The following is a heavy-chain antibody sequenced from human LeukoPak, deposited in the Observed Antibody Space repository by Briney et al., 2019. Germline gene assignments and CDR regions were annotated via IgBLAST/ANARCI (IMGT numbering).Heavy chain of an antibody. V-gene: IGHV4-34*01. D-gene: IGHD3-3*01. J-gene: IGHJ4*02. CDR1: GGSFIDYY. Sequence: RSSETLSLTCAVYGGSFIDYYWSWLRQPPGKGLEWIGEIDHSGSTTYNPSLKSPVTISVDTSKNQFSLKLNSVTAADTAVYYCARGFSHWGQGTLVTVSS. CDR2: IDHSGST. CDR3: ARGFSH.